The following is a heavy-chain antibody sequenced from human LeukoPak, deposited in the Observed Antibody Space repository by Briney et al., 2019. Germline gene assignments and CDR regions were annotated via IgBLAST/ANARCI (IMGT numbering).Heavy chain of an antibody. CDR3: ASSRDYGDYFWFDP. Sequence: ASVKVSCKASGYTFTGYYMHWVRQAPGQGLEWMGWINPNSGGTNYAQKFQGWVTMTRDTSISTAYMELSRLRSDDTAVYYCASSRDYGDYFWFDPWGQGTLVTVSS. D-gene: IGHD4-17*01. CDR1: GYTFTGYY. CDR2: INPNSGGT. J-gene: IGHJ5*02. V-gene: IGHV1-2*04.